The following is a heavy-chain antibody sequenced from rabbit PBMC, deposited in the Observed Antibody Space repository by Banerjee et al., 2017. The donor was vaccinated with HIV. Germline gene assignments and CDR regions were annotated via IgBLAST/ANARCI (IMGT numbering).Heavy chain of an antibody. Sequence: QSLEESGGDLVKPGASLTLTCTASGFSFSSSYYMCWVRQAPGKGPECIACIGTGDGSTYYTSWAKGRFTISKTSSTTVTLQMTSLTAADTATYFCAKVWNFWGPGTLVTVS. CDR2: IGTGDGST. V-gene: IGHV1S40*01. J-gene: IGHJ4*01. CDR1: GFSFSSSYY. D-gene: IGHD5-1*01. CDR3: AKVWNF.